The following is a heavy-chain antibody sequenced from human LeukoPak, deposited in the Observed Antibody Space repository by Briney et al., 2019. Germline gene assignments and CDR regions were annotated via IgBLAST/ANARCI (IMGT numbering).Heavy chain of an antibody. CDR1: GFTFSSYS. V-gene: IGHV3-23*01. CDR2: ISGSGGST. Sequence: GGSLRLSCVASGFTFSSYSMSWVRQAPGKGLEWVSAISGSGGSTYYADSVKGRFTISRDNSKNTLYLQMNSLRAEDTAVYYCATFMIVSDDYWGQGTLVTVSS. CDR3: ATFMIVSDDY. J-gene: IGHJ4*02. D-gene: IGHD3-22*01.